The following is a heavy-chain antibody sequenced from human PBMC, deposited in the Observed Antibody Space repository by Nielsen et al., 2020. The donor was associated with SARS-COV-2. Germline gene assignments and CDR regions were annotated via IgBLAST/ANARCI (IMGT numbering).Heavy chain of an antibody. CDR1: GGTFSSYA. J-gene: IGHJ4*02. CDR3: ARVRRIFGVVPSFDY. Sequence: SVKVSCKASGGTFSSYAISWVRQAPGQGLEWMGGIIPIFGTANYAQKFQGRVTITADESTSTAYMELSSLRSEDTAVYYCARVRRIFGVVPSFDYWGQGTLVTVSS. CDR2: IIPIFGTA. D-gene: IGHD3-3*01. V-gene: IGHV1-69*13.